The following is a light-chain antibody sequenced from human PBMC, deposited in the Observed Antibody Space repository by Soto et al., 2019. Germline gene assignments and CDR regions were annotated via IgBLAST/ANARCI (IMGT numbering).Light chain of an antibody. Sequence: EIVLTQSPGTLSLSPGERATLFCRASQSVDSNYLAWYQQKPGQAPRLFIYAASARAGRVPDRFSGSGSGKDFTLTISRLEPEDFAVYFCQYYGGEGTFGGGTKVEIK. CDR3: QYYGGEGT. V-gene: IGKV3-20*01. CDR2: AAS. CDR1: QSVDSNY. J-gene: IGKJ4*02.